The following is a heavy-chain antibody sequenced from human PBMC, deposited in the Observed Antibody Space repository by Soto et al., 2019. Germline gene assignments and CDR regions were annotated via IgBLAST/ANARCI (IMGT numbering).Heavy chain of an antibody. J-gene: IGHJ5*02. V-gene: IGHV3-23*01. CDR3: AKDRHITGTGWFDP. D-gene: IGHD1-20*01. Sequence: PGGSLRLSCAASGFTFSSYSMSWVRQAPGKGLEWVSGFRGSGDDGTTYYADSVKGRFTISRDNSKNTLYLQMNSLRAEDTAVYYCAKDRHITGTGWFDPWGQGTLVTVSS. CDR1: GFTFSSYS. CDR2: FRGSGDDGTT.